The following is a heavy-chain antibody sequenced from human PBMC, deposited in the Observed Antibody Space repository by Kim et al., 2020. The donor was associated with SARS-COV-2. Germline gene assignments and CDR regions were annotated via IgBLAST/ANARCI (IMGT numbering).Heavy chain of an antibody. CDR3: ARLTGSGSYRYFDY. Sequence: SETLSLTCTVSGGSISSSGYYWGWIRQPPGKGLEWIGSIYYSGSTYYNPSLKSRVTISVDTSKNQFSLKLSSVTAADTAVYYCARLTGSGSYRYFDYWGQGTLVTVSS. CDR2: IYYSGST. CDR1: GGSISSSGYY. V-gene: IGHV4-39*01. D-gene: IGHD1-26*01. J-gene: IGHJ4*02.